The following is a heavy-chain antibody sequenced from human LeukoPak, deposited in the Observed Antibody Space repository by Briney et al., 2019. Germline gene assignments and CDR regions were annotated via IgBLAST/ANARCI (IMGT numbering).Heavy chain of an antibody. CDR3: ASDSYSPEYFQH. CDR2: IYSGGST. CDR1: GFSVSNNY. V-gene: IGHV3-66*01. D-gene: IGHD2-15*01. J-gene: IGHJ1*01. Sequence: GSLRLSCAASGFSVSNNYMSWVRQAPGKGLEWVSVIYSGGSTFYADSVKGRFTISRDNSKNTLYLQMNSLRAEDTAVYYCASDSYSPEYFQHWGQGTLVTVSS.